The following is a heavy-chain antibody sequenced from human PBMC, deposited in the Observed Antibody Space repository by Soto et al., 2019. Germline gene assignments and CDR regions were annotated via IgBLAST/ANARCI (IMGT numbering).Heavy chain of an antibody. J-gene: IGHJ4*02. D-gene: IGHD3-22*01. V-gene: IGHV3-23*01. Sequence: EVQLLESGGGLVQPGGSLRLSCAASGFTFRSYAMSWVRQATGKGLEWVSAISGSGGSTYYADSVKGRFTISRDNSKNTLYLQMNSLRAEDTAVYYCAKQSSYYDSSGATGPYFDYWGQGTLVTVSS. CDR2: ISGSGGST. CDR3: AKQSSYYDSSGATGPYFDY. CDR1: GFTFRSYA.